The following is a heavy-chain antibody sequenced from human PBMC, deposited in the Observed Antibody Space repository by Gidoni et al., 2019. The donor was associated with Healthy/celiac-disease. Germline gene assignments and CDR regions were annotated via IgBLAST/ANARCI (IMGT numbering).Heavy chain of an antibody. CDR1: GFTFDDYA. D-gene: IGHD6-13*01. CDR3: AKDTGQGQQLVQVDFDY. Sequence: EVQLVESGGVLVQPGRSLSLSCSASGFTFDDYAMQWVRQAPGKGLEWGSGISWNSGSIGYADSVKGRFTISRDNAKNSLYLQMNSLRAEDTALYYCAKDTGQGQQLVQVDFDYWGQGTLVTVSS. CDR2: ISWNSGSI. V-gene: IGHV3-9*01. J-gene: IGHJ4*02.